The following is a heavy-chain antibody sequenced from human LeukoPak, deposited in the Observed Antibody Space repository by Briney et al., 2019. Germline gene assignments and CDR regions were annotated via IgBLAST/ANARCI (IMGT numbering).Heavy chain of an antibody. V-gene: IGHV3-23*01. CDR2: ISGSGGST. CDR3: AKGPRPGVKAPEVAFDI. J-gene: IGHJ3*02. D-gene: IGHD1-14*01. CDR1: GFTFSSYA. Sequence: GGSLRLSCAASGFTFSSYAMSWVRQAPGKGLEWVSAISGSGGSTYYADSVKGRFTISRDNSKNTLYLQMNSLRAEDTAVYYCAKGPRPGVKAPEVAFDIWGQGTMVTVSS.